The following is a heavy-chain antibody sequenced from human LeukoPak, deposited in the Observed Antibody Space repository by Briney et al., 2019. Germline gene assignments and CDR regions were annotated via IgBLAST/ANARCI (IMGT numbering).Heavy chain of an antibody. J-gene: IGHJ6*02. V-gene: IGHV4-4*07. D-gene: IGHD3-22*01. CDR2: FYSSGST. Sequence: PSETLSLTCTVSGTSLTTYFWSWIRQPAGKGLEWIGRFYSSGSTSYNPSLKSRLTMSVDTSKNEFSLKLRSVTAADTAVCYCVRDRVDSSGYYYYYGLDVWGQGTTVTVSS. CDR3: VRDRVDSSGYYYYYGLDV. CDR1: GTSLTTYF.